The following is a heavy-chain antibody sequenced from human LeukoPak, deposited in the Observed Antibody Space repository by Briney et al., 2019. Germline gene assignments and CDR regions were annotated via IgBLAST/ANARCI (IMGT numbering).Heavy chain of an antibody. Sequence: PGGSLSLSCPASGFTFNSYSMNWVRQAPGKGLEWVSSISSSSSYIYYADSVKGRFTISRDNAKNSLYLQMNSLRAEDTAVYYCARGVVVVPAAIDYWGQGSLVTVSS. D-gene: IGHD2-2*01. CDR2: ISSSSSYI. V-gene: IGHV3-21*01. CDR3: ARGVVVVPAAIDY. J-gene: IGHJ4*02. CDR1: GFTFNSYS.